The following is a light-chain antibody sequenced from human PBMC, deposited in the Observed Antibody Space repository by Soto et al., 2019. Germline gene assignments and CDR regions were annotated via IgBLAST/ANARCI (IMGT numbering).Light chain of an antibody. V-gene: IGKV3-20*01. CDR2: GAS. Sequence: EIVLTQSPGTLSLSPGERATLSCRASQYVSSSYLAWYQQKPGQAPRLLFYGASSRATGIPDRFSGSGSGTDFTLTISRLEPEDFAVYYCQQCGISPRTFGQGTKLEIK. J-gene: IGKJ2*01. CDR3: QQCGISPRT. CDR1: QYVSSSY.